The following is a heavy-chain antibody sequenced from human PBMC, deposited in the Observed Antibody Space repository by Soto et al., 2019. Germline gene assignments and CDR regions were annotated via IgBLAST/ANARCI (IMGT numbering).Heavy chain of an antibody. Sequence: GGSLRLSCAASGFTFSSYEMNWVRQAPGKGLEWVSYISSSGSTIYYADSVKGRFTISRDNAKNSLYLQMNSLRAEDTAVYYRARGFDYPIGLDVWGQGTTVTVSS. D-gene: IGHD3-9*01. V-gene: IGHV3-48*03. J-gene: IGHJ6*02. CDR2: ISSSGSTI. CDR1: GFTFSSYE. CDR3: ARGFDYPIGLDV.